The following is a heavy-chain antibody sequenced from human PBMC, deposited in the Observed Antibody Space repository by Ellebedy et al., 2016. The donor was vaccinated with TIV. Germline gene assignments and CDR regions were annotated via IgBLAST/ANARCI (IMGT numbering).Heavy chain of an antibody. V-gene: IGHV4-59*08. CDR2: ISYSIYYSGST. CDR1: GGSINSFY. Sequence: SETLSLTCTVSGGSINSFYWSWIRQPPGKGLEWIGYISYSIYYSGSTNYNPSLKSRVTISVDASKNQFSLKLSSVTAAETAGYYCARHAATVGNPNMDVWGRGTTVTVSS. D-gene: IGHD4-23*01. J-gene: IGHJ6*03. CDR3: ARHAATVGNPNMDV.